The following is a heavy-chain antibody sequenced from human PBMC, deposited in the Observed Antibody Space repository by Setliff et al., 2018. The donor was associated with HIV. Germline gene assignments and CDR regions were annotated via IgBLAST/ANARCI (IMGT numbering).Heavy chain of an antibody. J-gene: IGHJ6*02. CDR1: GFTFNNAW. Sequence: GGSLRLSCAASGFTFNNAWMTWVRQAPGKGLEWVGRIKSRASGETTDYNAPVKGRFTISRDDSKNMVYLRMNSLRDEDTAIYYCARGVPHNFWSGYFEDYYYYAMDVWGQGTTVTVSS. CDR2: IKSRASGETT. D-gene: IGHD3-3*01. V-gene: IGHV3-15*01. CDR3: ARGVPHNFWSGYFEDYYYYAMDV.